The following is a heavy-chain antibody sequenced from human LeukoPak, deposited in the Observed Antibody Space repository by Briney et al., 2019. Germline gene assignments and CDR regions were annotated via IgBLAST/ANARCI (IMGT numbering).Heavy chain of an antibody. CDR2: ISSSSSYI. J-gene: IGHJ4*02. CDR1: GFTFSSYS. V-gene: IGHV3-21*01. CDR3: ARVCGGSCYSGGLDY. D-gene: IGHD2-15*01. Sequence: PGGSLRLSCAASGFTFSSYSMNWVRQAPGKGLEWVSSISSSSSYIYYADSVKGRFTISRDNAKNSLYLQMNSLRAEDTAVYYCARVCGGSCYSGGLDYWGQGTLVTVSS.